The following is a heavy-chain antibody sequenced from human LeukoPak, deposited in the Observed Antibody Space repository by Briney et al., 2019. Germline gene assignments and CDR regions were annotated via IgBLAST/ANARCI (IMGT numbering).Heavy chain of an antibody. Sequence: TPSETLSLTCTVSGGSISSSSYYWGWIRQPPGKGLEWIGSIYYSGSTYYNPSLKSRVTISVDTSKNQFSLKLGSVTAADTAVYYCARLYGDYVGFWGQGTLVTVSS. CDR1: GGSISSSSYY. CDR3: ARLYGDYVGF. V-gene: IGHV4-39*01. J-gene: IGHJ4*02. D-gene: IGHD4-17*01. CDR2: IYYSGST.